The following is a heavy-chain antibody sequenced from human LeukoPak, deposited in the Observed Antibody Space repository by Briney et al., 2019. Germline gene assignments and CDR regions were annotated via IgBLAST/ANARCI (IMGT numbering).Heavy chain of an antibody. CDR2: ISSSSSYI. Sequence: GGSLRLSCAASGFTFSSYSMNWVRQAPGKGLEWVSSISSSSSYIYYADSVKGRFTISRDNAKNSLYLQMNSLRAEDTAVYYCARERDRLAVAGSEFDYWARGTLVTVSS. CDR1: GFTFSSYS. V-gene: IGHV3-21*01. D-gene: IGHD6-19*01. CDR3: ARERDRLAVAGSEFDY. J-gene: IGHJ4*02.